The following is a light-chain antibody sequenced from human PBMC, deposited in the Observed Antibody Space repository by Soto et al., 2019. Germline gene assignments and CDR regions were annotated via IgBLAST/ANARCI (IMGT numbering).Light chain of an antibody. CDR1: QSVSKY. V-gene: IGKV3-20*01. CDR3: PQYGGSPQT. Sequence: EIVLTQSPGTLALSPGEGATLSCRASQSVSKYLAWYQQKPGQAPRLLIYGASSRATGIPDSFSGSGSGTGFTLTISRLEPEEWAGYACPQYGGSPQTFGQGTKVEIK. CDR2: GAS. J-gene: IGKJ1*01.